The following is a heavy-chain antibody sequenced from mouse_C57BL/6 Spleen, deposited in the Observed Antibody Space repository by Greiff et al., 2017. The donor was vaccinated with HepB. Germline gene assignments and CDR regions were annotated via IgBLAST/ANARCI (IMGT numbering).Heavy chain of an antibody. CDR3: ARRGGITTGWYFDV. J-gene: IGHJ1*03. CDR1: GYTFTDYF. Sequence: EVQLVESGPVLVKPGASVKMSCKASGYTFTDYFMNWVKQSHGKSLEWIGVINPYNGGTSYNQKFKGKATLTVDKSSSTAYMELNSLTSEDSAVYYCARRGGITTGWYFDVWGTGTTVTVSS. V-gene: IGHV1-19*01. CDR2: INPYNGGT. D-gene: IGHD1-2*01.